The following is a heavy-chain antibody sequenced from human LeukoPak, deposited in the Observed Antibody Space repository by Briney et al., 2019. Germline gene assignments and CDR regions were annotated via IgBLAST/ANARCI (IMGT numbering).Heavy chain of an antibody. CDR2: ISATGEKA. CDR1: GFTFSSFA. Sequence: GGSLRLSCTASGFTFSSFAMNWVRQAPGKGLEWVSVISATGEKAYYAESVKDRFIISRDYSKGTVFLDMNSLRVDDTAIYYCVKDRRFSVTTDYYFDVWGPGTLVTVSS. J-gene: IGHJ4*02. D-gene: IGHD4-17*01. CDR3: VKDRRFSVTTDYYFDV. V-gene: IGHV3-23*01.